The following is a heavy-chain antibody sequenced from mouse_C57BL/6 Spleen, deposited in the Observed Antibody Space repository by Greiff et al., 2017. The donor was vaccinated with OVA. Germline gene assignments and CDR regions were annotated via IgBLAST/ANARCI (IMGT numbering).Heavy chain of an antibody. J-gene: IGHJ4*01. Sequence: EVKLVESEGGLVQPGSSMKLSCTASGFTFSDYYMAWVRQVPEKGLEWVANINYDGSSTYYLDSLKSRFIISRDNAKNILYLQMSSLKSEDTATYYCASGRAYYAMDYWGQGTSVTVSS. V-gene: IGHV5-16*01. CDR1: GFTFSDYY. D-gene: IGHD3-3*01. CDR3: ASGRAYYAMDY. CDR2: INYDGSST.